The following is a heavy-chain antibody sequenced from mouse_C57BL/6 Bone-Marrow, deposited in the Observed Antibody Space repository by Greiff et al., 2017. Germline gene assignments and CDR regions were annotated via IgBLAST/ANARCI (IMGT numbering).Heavy chain of an antibody. D-gene: IGHD1-1*01. V-gene: IGHV7-1*01. CDR1: GFTFSDFY. Sequence: EVQVVESGGGLVQSGRSLRLSCATSGFTFSDFYMEWVRQAPGKGLEWIAARRNKANDYTTEYSASVKGRFIVSRDTSQSILYLQMNALIADDTAMYYCARDALITTVVAHWYFDVWGTGTTVTVSS. CDR3: ARDALITTVVAHWYFDV. CDR2: RRNKANDYTT. J-gene: IGHJ1*03.